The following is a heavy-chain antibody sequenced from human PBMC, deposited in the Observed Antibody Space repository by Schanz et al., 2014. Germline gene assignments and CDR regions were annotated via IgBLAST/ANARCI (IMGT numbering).Heavy chain of an antibody. CDR3: VRDTDYHFDY. J-gene: IGHJ4*02. CDR2: TSHDGSFT. CDR1: GFTFSGYW. V-gene: IGHV3-74*01. D-gene: IGHD4-17*01. Sequence: EVQLVESGGGLVQPGGSLRLSCAASGFTFSGYWMTWVRQSPGKGLVWVSRTSHDGSFTTFADSVKGRFTISRDNAKNALYLQMNSLRAEDTAVYYCVRDTDYHFDYWGQGTLVTVSS.